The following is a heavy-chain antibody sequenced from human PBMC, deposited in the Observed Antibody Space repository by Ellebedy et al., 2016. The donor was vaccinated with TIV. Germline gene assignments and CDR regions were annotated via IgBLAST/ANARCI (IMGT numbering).Heavy chain of an antibody. CDR2: LSSSGNYR. CDR1: GFTFSDYS. Sequence: PGGSLRLSCAASGFTFSDYSMHWVRQDPGQGLEWVSSLSSSGNYRYHGDSVKGRFTISRDNAKTSLYLQMNSLRAEDTAGYYYAREKSGHKWNDGFDSWGQGTLVTVSS. V-gene: IGHV3-21*01. D-gene: IGHD1-1*01. J-gene: IGHJ4*02. CDR3: AREKSGHKWNDGFDS.